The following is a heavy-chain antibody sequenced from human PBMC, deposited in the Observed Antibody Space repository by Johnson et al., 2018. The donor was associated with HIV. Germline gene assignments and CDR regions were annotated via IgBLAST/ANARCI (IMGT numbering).Heavy chain of an antibody. CDR2: ISYDGSNK. CDR1: GFTFRSYS. V-gene: IGHV3-30*04. Sequence: QVQLVESGGGVVQPGRSLRLSCTTSGFTFRSYSMHWVRQAPGKGLEWVAVISYDGSNKYYADSVKGRFTISRDNSKNTLYLQMNSLRAEDTAVYYCARGRRIQLWLLADAFDIWGQGTMVTVSS. D-gene: IGHD5-18*01. CDR3: ARGRRIQLWLLADAFDI. J-gene: IGHJ3*02.